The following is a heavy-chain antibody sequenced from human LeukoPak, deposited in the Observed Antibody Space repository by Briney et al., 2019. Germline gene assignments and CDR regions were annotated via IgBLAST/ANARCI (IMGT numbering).Heavy chain of an antibody. Sequence: SETLSLTCTVSGGSISSYHWSWIRQPAGKGLEWIGHININEGPKYNPSLRSRVTMSADTSRNQYSLKLSSVTAADTAVYYCARVGVPAAVFDYWGQGTLVTVSS. CDR2: ININEGP. CDR1: GGSISSYH. CDR3: ARVGVPAAVFDY. V-gene: IGHV4-4*07. D-gene: IGHD2-2*01. J-gene: IGHJ4*02.